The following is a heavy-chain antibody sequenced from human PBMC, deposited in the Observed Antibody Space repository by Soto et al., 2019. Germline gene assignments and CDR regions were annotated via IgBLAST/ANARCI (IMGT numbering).Heavy chain of an antibody. CDR1: TFAFSSYA. V-gene: IGHV3-30-3*01. J-gene: IGHJ6*02. CDR3: ARDVGDGFRSNAMDV. Sequence: QVQLVESGGGVVQPGRSLRLSCAASTFAFSSYAMHWVRQTPGKGLEWVAIISYDGSNKYYADSVKGRFTISRDNSKNTLYLQMNSLRAEDTAVYFCARDVGDGFRSNAMDVWGQGTTVTVSS. CDR2: ISYDGSNK. D-gene: IGHD5-12*01.